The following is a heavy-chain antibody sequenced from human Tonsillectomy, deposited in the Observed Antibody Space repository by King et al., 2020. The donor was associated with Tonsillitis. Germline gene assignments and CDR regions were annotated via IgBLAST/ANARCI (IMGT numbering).Heavy chain of an antibody. CDR2: ISCNNGNT. V-gene: IGHV1-18*01. CDR3: AREPIVGATGDFDY. J-gene: IGHJ4*02. Sequence: HVQLVQSGAEVKTPGASVKVSCKASGYTFTTFYITWVRQAPGQGLEWMGWISCNNGNTKYAQKVQGRVTMTTDTSTSTAYMELSSLTSDDTAVYYCAREPIVGATGDFDYWGQGTLVTVSS. D-gene: IGHD1-26*01. CDR1: GYTFTTFY.